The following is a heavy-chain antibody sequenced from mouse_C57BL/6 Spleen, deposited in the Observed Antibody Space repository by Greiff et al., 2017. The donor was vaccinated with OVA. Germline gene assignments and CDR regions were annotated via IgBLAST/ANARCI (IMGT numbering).Heavy chain of an antibody. CDR2: IDPEDGDT. D-gene: IGHD2-14*01. J-gene: IGHJ3*01. V-gene: IGHV14-1*01. CDR1: GFNIKDYY. Sequence: EVQLQQSGAELVRPGASVKLSCTASGFNIKDYYMHWVKQRPEQGLEWIGRIDPEDGDTEYAPKFQGKATMTADTSSNTAYLQLSSLTSEDTAVYYCTTSRVRQKFGFAYWGQGTLVTVSA. CDR3: TTSRVRQKFGFAY.